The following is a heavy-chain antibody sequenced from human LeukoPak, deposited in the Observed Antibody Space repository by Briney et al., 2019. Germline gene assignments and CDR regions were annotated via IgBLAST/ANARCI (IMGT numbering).Heavy chain of an antibody. Sequence: GGSLRLSCAASGFTFSGYEMNWVRQAPGKGLEWISYISSSGSSIYYADSVKGRFTISRDNAKNTLYLQMNSLRAEDTAVYYCAREGGYSHAFDYWGQGTLVTVSS. J-gene: IGHJ4*02. CDR2: ISSSGSSI. V-gene: IGHV3-48*03. D-gene: IGHD3-22*01. CDR3: AREGGYSHAFDY. CDR1: GFTFSGYE.